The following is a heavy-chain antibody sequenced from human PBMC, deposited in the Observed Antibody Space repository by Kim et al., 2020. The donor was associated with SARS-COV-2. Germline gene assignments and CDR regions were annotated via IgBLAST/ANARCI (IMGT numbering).Heavy chain of an antibody. V-gene: IGHV1-69*01. D-gene: IGHD2-21*01. Sequence: KFQGRVTITADESTSTAYMELSSLRSEDTAVYYCAREGVYCGGDCYAFDIWGQGTMVTVSS. J-gene: IGHJ3*02. CDR3: AREGVYCGGDCYAFDI.